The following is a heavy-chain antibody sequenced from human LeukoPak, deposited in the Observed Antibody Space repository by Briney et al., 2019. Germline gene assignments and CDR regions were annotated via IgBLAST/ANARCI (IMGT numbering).Heavy chain of an antibody. CDR3: ATGIRECFDY. J-gene: IGHJ4*02. V-gene: IGHV3-30*02. CDR1: GFNFSSSG. D-gene: IGHD3-10*01. CDR2: IRSDGSIK. Sequence: GGSLRLSCLASGFNFSSSGMHWARQAPGKGLAWVTFIRSDGSIKYYADSLKGRFTISRDNSKNTLYLQMNGLRAEGTAVYYCATGIRECFDYWGQGTLVTVSS.